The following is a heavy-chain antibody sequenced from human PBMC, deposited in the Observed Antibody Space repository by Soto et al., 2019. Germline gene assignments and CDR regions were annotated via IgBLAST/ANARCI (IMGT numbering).Heavy chain of an antibody. V-gene: IGHV3-30*18. J-gene: IGHJ3*02. D-gene: IGHD3-9*01. CDR2: ISYDGSNK. CDR1: GFTFSSYG. Sequence: GGSLRLSCAASGFTFSSYGMHWVRQAPGKGLEWVAVISYDGSNKYYADSVKGRFTISRDNSKNTLYLQMNSLRAEDTAVYYCAKDARTGYRDAFDIWGQGTMVTVSS. CDR3: AKDARTGYRDAFDI.